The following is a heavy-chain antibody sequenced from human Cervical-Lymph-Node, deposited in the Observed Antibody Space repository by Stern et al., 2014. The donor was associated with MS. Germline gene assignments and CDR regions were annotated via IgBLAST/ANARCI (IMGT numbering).Heavy chain of an antibody. CDR1: GFTFDDYA. V-gene: IGHV3-9*01. CDR3: AKGSGGSGYYPVALDY. CDR2: ITWNSVSV. D-gene: IGHD3-3*01. Sequence: VQLLESGGGLVQPGRSLRLSCAAYGFTFDDYAMHWVRQAPGQGLECVSGITWNSVSVGYADSVKGRFTISRDNAKNSLYLQMNSLRGDDTALYYCAKGSGGSGYYPVALDYWGQGTLVTVSS. J-gene: IGHJ4*02.